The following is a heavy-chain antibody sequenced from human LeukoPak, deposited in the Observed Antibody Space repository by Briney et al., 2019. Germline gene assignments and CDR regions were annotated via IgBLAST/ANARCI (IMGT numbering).Heavy chain of an antibody. V-gene: IGHV4-61*02. J-gene: IGHJ5*02. D-gene: IGHD2-15*01. CDR1: GGSISSGSYY. CDR2: IYTSGST. Sequence: KPSQTLSLTCTVSGGSISSGSYYWSWIRQPAGKGLEWIGRIYTSGSTNYNPSLKSRVAISVDTSKNQFSLKLSSVTAADTAVYYCATDRLCYCSGGSCYTNGFHPQVHVSLVA. CDR3: ATDRLCYCSGGSCYTNGFHP.